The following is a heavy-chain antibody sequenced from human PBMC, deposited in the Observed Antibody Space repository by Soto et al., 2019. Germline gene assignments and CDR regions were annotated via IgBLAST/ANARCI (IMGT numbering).Heavy chain of an antibody. J-gene: IGHJ4*02. CDR1: GFTFISYW. CDR2: IKQDGSEK. CDR3: AGLPHPGIAVAGTVY. V-gene: IGHV3-7*05. Sequence: EVLLVESGGGLVQPGGSLRLSCAASGFTFISYWMSWVRQDPGKGLEWVANIKQDGSEKFYVDSVKGRFTISRDNAKNALSLQMNGLRAEDTAVYFCAGLPHPGIAVAGTVYWGQGTLVTVAS. D-gene: IGHD6-19*01.